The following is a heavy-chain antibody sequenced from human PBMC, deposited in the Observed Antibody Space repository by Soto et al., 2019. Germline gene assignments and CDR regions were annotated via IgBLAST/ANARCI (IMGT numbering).Heavy chain of an antibody. CDR2: IYYSGST. D-gene: IGHD6-6*01. V-gene: IGHV4-31*03. CDR1: GGSISSGGYY. CDR3: AREFSNSPEAFDS. J-gene: IGHJ4*02. Sequence: SETLSLTCTVSGGSISSGGYYWSWIRQHPGKGLEWIGYIYYSGSTYYNPSLKSRVTISVDTSKNQFSLKLSSVTAAGTAVYYCAREFSNSPEAFDSWGQGSLVTVSS.